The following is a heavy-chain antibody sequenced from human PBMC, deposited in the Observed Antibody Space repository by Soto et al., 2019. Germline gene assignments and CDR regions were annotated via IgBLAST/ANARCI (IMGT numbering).Heavy chain of an antibody. V-gene: IGHV3-30*18. D-gene: IGHD6-19*01. CDR2: VSHDGRNT. CDR3: AKGGRQWMVTSDFNY. CDR1: GFTFSDYA. J-gene: IGHJ4*02. Sequence: VQLVESGGGVVQPGRSLRLSCAASGFTFSDYAMHWVRQAPGTGLEWVAVVSHDGRNTHYADSVKGRFTISRDSSKNTVSMEMTSLRAEDTDVYYCAKGGRQWMVTSDFNYWGQGALVTVSS.